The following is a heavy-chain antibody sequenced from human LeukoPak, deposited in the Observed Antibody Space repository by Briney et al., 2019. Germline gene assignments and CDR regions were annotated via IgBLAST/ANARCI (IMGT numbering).Heavy chain of an antibody. J-gene: IGHJ4*02. CDR2: ISSSSRYI. V-gene: IGHV3-21*01. CDR3: ARVRYCSSTSCPIDY. Sequence: GGSLRLSCAASGFTFSGYAMNWVRQAPGKGLEWVSSISSSSRYIYYADSVKGRFTISRDNAKNSLYLQTNSLRAEDTAVYYCARVRYCSSTSCPIDYWGQGTLVSVSS. D-gene: IGHD2-2*01. CDR1: GFTFSGYA.